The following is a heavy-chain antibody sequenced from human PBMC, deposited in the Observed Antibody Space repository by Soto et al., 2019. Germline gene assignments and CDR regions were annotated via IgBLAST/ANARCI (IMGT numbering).Heavy chain of an antibody. CDR3: AKDRHNHYNPGGAFDI. Sequence: DVQLVESGGGLVQPGRSLRLSCAASGFSFDDYAMHWVRQAPWKGLEWVSGISWNSGSIGYADSVKGRFTISRDNAKNSLYLQMNSLRAEDTALYYCAKDRHNHYNPGGAFDIWGQGTMVTVSS. CDR2: ISWNSGSI. CDR1: GFSFDDYA. J-gene: IGHJ3*02. V-gene: IGHV3-9*01. D-gene: IGHD1-1*01.